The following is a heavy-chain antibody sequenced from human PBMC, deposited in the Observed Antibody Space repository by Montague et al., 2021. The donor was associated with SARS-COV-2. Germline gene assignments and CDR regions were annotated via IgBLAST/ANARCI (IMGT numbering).Heavy chain of an antibody. CDR1: GGSFSGYY. CDR2: INHSGTT. Sequence: SETLSLTCAVYGGSFSGYYWTWIRQSPGKGLEWIAEINHSGTTNYNFNPSPRSRVTISVDTSKSPFSLKLSSVTAADTGVYYCARWDPQTLTLIGMRGKSASDYWGQGTLVTVSS. V-gene: IGHV4-34*01. CDR3: ARWDPQTLTLIGMRGKSASDY. D-gene: IGHD4-23*01. J-gene: IGHJ4*02.